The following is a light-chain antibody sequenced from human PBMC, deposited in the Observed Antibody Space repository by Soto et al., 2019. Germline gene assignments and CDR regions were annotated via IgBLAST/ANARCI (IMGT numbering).Light chain of an antibody. CDR2: GAS. J-gene: IGKJ5*01. CDR1: QSVADN. CDR3: QQYNNWPIT. V-gene: IGKV3-15*01. Sequence: EVVMTQSPATLSVSPGERVTLSCRSSQSVADNLAWFQQKPGQGPRLLIYGASTRATGIPARFSGSGSETDFTLTVSSLRSEDFAVYYCQQYNNWPITFGQGTRLEIK.